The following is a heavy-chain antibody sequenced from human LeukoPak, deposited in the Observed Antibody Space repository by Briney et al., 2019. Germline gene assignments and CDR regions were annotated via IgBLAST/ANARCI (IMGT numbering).Heavy chain of an antibody. CDR1: EFTFSSYW. V-gene: IGHV3-74*01. D-gene: IGHD3-22*01. J-gene: IGHJ1*01. CDR3: ARAPSEIGGYYPEYFRH. Sequence: GGSLRLSCEASEFTFSSYWMHWARQAPGKGLVWVSRIKSDGSTRYADSVKGRFTISRDNAKNTVSLQMNSLRAEDTGVYYCARAPSEIGGYYPEYFRHWGQGTLVTVSP. CDR2: IKSDGST.